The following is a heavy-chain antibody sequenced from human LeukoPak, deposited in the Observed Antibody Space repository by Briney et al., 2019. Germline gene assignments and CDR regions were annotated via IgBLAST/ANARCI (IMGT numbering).Heavy chain of an antibody. V-gene: IGHV1-69*04. CDR2: IIPILGIA. Sequence: SVKVSCKASGGTFSSYTISWVRQAPGQGLEWMGRIIPILGIANYAQKFQGRVTITTDKSTSTAYMELSSLRSEDTAVYYCARDRNGGNLVDYWGQGTLVTVSS. D-gene: IGHD4-23*01. J-gene: IGHJ4*02. CDR3: ARDRNGGNLVDY. CDR1: GGTFSSYT.